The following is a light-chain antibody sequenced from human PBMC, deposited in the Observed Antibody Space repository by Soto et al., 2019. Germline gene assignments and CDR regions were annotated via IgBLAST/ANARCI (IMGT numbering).Light chain of an antibody. CDR2: TAF. V-gene: IGKV1-39*01. Sequence: DIQMTQSPSSLSASVGDRVTITCRASQSISTYLNWYQQKPGKAPKLLIYTAFSLQNGVPSRFSGSGSGTDFTLTISGVQPEDFATYYCQQSYSTPRTFGQGTKVEIK. CDR1: QSISTY. CDR3: QQSYSTPRT. J-gene: IGKJ1*01.